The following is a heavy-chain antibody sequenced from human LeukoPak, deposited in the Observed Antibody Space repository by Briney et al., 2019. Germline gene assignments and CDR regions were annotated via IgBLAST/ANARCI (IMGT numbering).Heavy chain of an antibody. CDR2: IYHSGST. V-gene: IGHV4-38-2*02. CDR3: ARGPYCSSTNCYRGKNWFDP. CDR1: GYSISSGYY. J-gene: IGHJ5*02. Sequence: SETLSLTCTVSGYSISSGYYWGWIRQPPGKGLEWIGSIYHSGSTYYNPSLKSRVTISVDTSKNQFSLKLSSVTAADTAVYYCARGPYCSSTNCYRGKNWFDPWGQGTLVTVSS. D-gene: IGHD2-2*01.